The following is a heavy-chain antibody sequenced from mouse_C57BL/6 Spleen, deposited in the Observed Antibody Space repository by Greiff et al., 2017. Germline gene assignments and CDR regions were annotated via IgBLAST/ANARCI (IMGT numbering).Heavy chain of an antibody. J-gene: IGHJ2*01. V-gene: IGHV1-42*01. Sequence: VQLQQSGPELVKPGASVKISCKASGYSFTGYYMNWVKQSPEKSLEWIGEINPSTGGTTYNQKFKAKATLTVDKSSSTAYMQLKSLTSEDSAVYYCARWGPPDFDYWGQGTTLTVSS. CDR2: INPSTGGT. CDR1: GYSFTGYY. CDR3: ARWGPPDFDY.